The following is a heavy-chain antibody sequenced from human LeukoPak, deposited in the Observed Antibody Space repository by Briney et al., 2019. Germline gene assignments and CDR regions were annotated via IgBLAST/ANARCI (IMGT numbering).Heavy chain of an antibody. CDR2: IWYDGSNK. J-gene: IGHJ4*02. D-gene: IGHD2-2*01. CDR1: GFTFSSYG. CDR3: ARDGGNCSSTSCYEGVELYFDY. Sequence: PGRSLRLSCAASGFTFSSYGMHWVRQAPGKGLEWVAVIWYDGSNKYYADSVKGRFTISRDNSKSTLYLQMNSLRAEDTAVYYCARDGGNCSSTSCYEGVELYFDYWGQGTLVTVSS. V-gene: IGHV3-33*01.